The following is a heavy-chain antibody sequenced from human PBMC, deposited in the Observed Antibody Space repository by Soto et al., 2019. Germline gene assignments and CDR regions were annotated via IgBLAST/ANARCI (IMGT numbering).Heavy chain of an antibody. CDR2: INSDGSST. V-gene: IGHV3-74*01. J-gene: IGHJ3*02. CDR3: ARMKDSFYYDILTGYRKGAFDI. CDR1: GFTFSSYW. D-gene: IGHD3-9*01. Sequence: LSCAASGFTFSSYWMHWVRQAPGKGLVWVSRINSDGSSTSYADSVKGRFTISRDNAKNTLYLQMNSLRAEDTAVYYCARMKDSFYYDILTGYRKGAFDIWGQGTMVTVSS.